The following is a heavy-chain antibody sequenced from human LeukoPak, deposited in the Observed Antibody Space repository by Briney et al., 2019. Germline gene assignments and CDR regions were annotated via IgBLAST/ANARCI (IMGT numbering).Heavy chain of an antibody. CDR3: ARDRVGSSWSEFDS. CDR1: GFTFSIYA. J-gene: IGHJ4*02. CDR2: ISGNGVST. Sequence: GSLRFSCAASGFTFSIYAMHWVRQAPGKGLEYVSAISGNGVSTNYANSVKGRFTMSRDNSKNTLFLQMDSLRAKDTAVYYCARDRVGSSWSEFDSWGQGTLVTVSS. V-gene: IGHV3-64*01. D-gene: IGHD6-13*01.